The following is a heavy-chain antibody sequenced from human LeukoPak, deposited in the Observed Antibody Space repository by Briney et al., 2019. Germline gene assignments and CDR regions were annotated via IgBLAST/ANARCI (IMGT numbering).Heavy chain of an antibody. CDR3: ARDNSVGDVAWWFDP. D-gene: IGHD1-26*01. J-gene: IGHJ5*02. CDR2: INPSGGST. CDR1: GYTFTSYY. Sequence: ASVKVSCKASGYTFTSYYMHWVRQAPGQGLEWMGIINPSGGSTSYAQKFQGRVTMTRDMPTTTDYMELSSLRSEDTAVYYCARDNSVGDVAWWFDPWGQGTLVTVSS. V-gene: IGHV1-46*01.